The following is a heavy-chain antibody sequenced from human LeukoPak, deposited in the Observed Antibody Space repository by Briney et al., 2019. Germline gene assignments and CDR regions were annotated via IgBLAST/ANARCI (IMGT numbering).Heavy chain of an antibody. Sequence: PGRSLRLSCAASGFTFDDYAMHWVRQAPGKGLEWVSGISWNSGSIGYADSVKGRFTISRDNAKNSLYLQMNSLRAEDTALYYCAKGGQWLVRVVAFDIWGQGTMVTVSS. J-gene: IGHJ3*02. CDR3: AKGGQWLVRVVAFDI. V-gene: IGHV3-9*01. CDR2: ISWNSGSI. CDR1: GFTFDDYA. D-gene: IGHD6-19*01.